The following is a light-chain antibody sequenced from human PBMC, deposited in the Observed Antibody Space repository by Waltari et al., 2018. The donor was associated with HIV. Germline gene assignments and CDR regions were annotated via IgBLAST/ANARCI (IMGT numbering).Light chain of an antibody. CDR1: STDVGRYNS. CDR3: CSYGGTYNV. Sequence: QSALTQPRSVSGSPGQSVTISCTGTSTDVGRYNSVSWYQQHPGKAPKLLIYEVSKWPSGVPDRFSGSKSGNTASLTISGLRADDEADYYCCSYGGTYNVFGTGTKVTIL. V-gene: IGLV2-11*01. J-gene: IGLJ1*01. CDR2: EVS.